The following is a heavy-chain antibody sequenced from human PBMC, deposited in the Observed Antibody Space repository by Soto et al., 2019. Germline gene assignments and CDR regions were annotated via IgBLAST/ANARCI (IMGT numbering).Heavy chain of an antibody. D-gene: IGHD6-19*01. Sequence: GGSLRLSCAASGFTFSSYAMSWVRQAPGKGLEWVSGLSGSGSDTYYADSVKGRFTISRDNFKNTLYLQMNSLRAEDTAVYFCAKGHIPVVDNGNYFDYWGQGTLVTVSS. CDR2: LSGSGSDT. V-gene: IGHV3-23*01. J-gene: IGHJ4*02. CDR3: AKGHIPVVDNGNYFDY. CDR1: GFTFSSYA.